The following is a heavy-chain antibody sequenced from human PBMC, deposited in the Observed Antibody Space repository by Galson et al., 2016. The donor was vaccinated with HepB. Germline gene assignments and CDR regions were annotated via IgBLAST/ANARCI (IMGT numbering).Heavy chain of an antibody. D-gene: IGHD4-23*01. V-gene: IGHV4-34*01. CDR1: GGSLNGYY. CDR3: ARGPVGMAVFDY. CDR2: INHTGST. J-gene: IGHJ4*02. Sequence: ETLSLTCAVYGGSLNGYYWSWIRQSPGKGLEWIGEINHTGSTNYNPSLKRRVTMSVDTSNYHFSLYLNPVTAADTAVYFCARGPVGMAVFDYWGQGTLVTVSS.